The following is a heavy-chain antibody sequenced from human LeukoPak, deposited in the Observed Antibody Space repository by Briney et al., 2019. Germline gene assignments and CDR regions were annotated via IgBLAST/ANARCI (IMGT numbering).Heavy chain of an antibody. V-gene: IGHV3-21*01. CDR3: ARGSLDAFDI. CDR2: ISSSSSYI. J-gene: IGHJ3*02. D-gene: IGHD6-6*01. Sequence: GGSLRLSCAASGFTFSSYSMNWVRQAPGKGLEWVSSISSSSSYIYYADSVKGRFTISRDNAKNPLYLQMNSLRAEDTAVYYCARGSLDAFDIWGQGTMVTVSS. CDR1: GFTFSSYS.